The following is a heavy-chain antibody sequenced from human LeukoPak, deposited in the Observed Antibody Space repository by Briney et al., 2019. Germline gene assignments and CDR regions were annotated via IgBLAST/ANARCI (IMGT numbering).Heavy chain of an antibody. V-gene: IGHV4-59*10. J-gene: IGHJ5*02. CDR2: IYTSGST. Sequence: SETLSLTCAVYGGSFSGYYWSWIRQPPGKGLEWIGRIYTSGSTNYNPSLKSRVTISVDTSKNQFSLKLSSVTAADTAVYYCARESGERGYCSSTSCYKYNWFDPWGQGTLVTVSS. CDR3: ARESGERGYCSSTSCYKYNWFDP. D-gene: IGHD2-2*02. CDR1: GGSFSGYY.